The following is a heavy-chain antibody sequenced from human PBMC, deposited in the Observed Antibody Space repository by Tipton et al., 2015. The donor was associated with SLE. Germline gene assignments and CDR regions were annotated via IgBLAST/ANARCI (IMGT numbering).Heavy chain of an antibody. CDR2: IYYSGST. J-gene: IGHJ3*02. CDR3: ARGDIVVVVAATPDAFDI. CDR1: GGSISSGDYY. D-gene: IGHD2-15*01. V-gene: IGHV4-30-4*01. Sequence: ILSLTCTVSGGSISSGDYYWSWIRQPPGKGLEWIGYIYYSGSTYYNPSLKSRVTISVDTSKNQFSLKLSSVTAADTAVYYCARGDIVVVVAATPDAFDIWGQGTMVTVSS.